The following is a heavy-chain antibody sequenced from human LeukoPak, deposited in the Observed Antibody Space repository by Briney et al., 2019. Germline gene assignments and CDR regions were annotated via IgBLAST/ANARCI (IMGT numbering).Heavy chain of an antibody. CDR2: IYSGGST. J-gene: IGHJ4*02. V-gene: IGHV3-53*01. D-gene: IGHD5-18*01. CDR1: GFTVTSNY. CDR3: ARGLLSGYSYGYYFDY. Sequence: GGSLRLSCAASGFTVTSNYMSWVRQAPGKGLEWVSLIYSGGSTYYTDSVKGRFTISRDNSKNTLYLQMNSLRAEDTAVYYCARGLLSGYSYGYYFDYWGQGTLVTVSS.